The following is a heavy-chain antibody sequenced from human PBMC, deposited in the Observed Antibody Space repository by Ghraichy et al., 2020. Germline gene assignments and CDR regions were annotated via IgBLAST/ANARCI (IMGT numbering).Heavy chain of an antibody. J-gene: IGHJ5*02. Sequence: SQTLSLTCAVYGGSFSGYYWSWIRQPPGKGLEWIGEINHSGSTNYNPSLKSRVTISVDTSKNQFSLKLSSVTAADTAVYYCARERGNRINRPYRMAVAPGEGGGFDPWGQGTLVTVSS. V-gene: IGHV4-34*01. CDR1: GGSFSGYY. D-gene: IGHD1-26*01. CDR2: INHSGST. CDR3: ARERGNRINRPYRMAVAPGEGGGFDP.